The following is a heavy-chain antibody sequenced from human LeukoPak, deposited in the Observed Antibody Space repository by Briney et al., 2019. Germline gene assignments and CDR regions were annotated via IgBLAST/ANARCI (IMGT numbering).Heavy chain of an antibody. Sequence: SVKVSCKASGGTFSSYAISWVRQAPGQGLEWMGGIIPIFGTANYAQKFQGRVTITADESTSTAYVELSSLRSEDTAVYYCARGDYYDSSGYYSVWGQGTLVTVSS. V-gene: IGHV1-69*13. CDR2: IIPIFGTA. CDR3: ARGDYYDSSGYYSV. CDR1: GGTFSSYA. D-gene: IGHD3-22*01. J-gene: IGHJ4*02.